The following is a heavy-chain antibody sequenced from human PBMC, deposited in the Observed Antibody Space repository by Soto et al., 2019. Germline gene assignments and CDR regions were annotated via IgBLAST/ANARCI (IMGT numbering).Heavy chain of an antibody. CDR1: GFTFSSYS. CDR2: ISYDGSNK. CDR3: AKGGLQYCSGGSCPYYYGLDV. V-gene: IGHV3-30*18. Sequence: GGSLRLSCAASGFTFSSYSIHWVRQAPGKGLEWVAVISYDGSNKYYADSVKGRFSISRDNSKNTLSLQMNSLRPEDTAVYYCAKGGLQYCSGGSCPYYYGLDVWAMGPRSPSP. J-gene: IGHJ6*02. D-gene: IGHD2-15*01.